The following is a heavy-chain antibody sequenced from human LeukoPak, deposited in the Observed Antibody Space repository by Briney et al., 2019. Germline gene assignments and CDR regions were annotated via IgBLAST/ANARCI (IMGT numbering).Heavy chain of an antibody. CDR3: ARQVHSSGYLFYFDY. V-gene: IGHV5-51*01. CDR1: GYSFTSYW. D-gene: IGHD3-22*01. Sequence: GESLKISCKGSGYSFTSYWIGWARQMPGKGMEWMGIIYPGDSDTRYSPSFQGQVTISADKSISTAYLQWSSLKASDTAMYYCARQVHSSGYLFYFDYWGQGTLVTVSS. CDR2: IYPGDSDT. J-gene: IGHJ4*02.